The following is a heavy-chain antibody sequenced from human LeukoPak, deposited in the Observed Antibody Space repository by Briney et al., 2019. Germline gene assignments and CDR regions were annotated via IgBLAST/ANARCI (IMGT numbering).Heavy chain of an antibody. CDR3: AVGATDGNWFDP. J-gene: IGHJ5*02. Sequence: PSETLSLTCAVYGGSFSGYYWSWIRQPPGKGLEWIGEINHSGSTNYNPPLKSRVTISVDTSKNQFSLKLSSVTAADTAVYYCAVGATDGNWFDPWGQGTLVTVSS. CDR2: INHSGST. CDR1: GGSFSGYY. D-gene: IGHD1-26*01. V-gene: IGHV4-34*01.